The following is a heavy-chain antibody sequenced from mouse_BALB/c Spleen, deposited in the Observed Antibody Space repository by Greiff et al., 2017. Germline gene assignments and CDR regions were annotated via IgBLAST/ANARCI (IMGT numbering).Heavy chain of an antibody. CDR2: IDPSDSYT. Sequence: QVHVKQSGAELVKPGALVKLSCKASGYTFTSYWMHWVKQRPGQGLEWIGEIDPSDSYTNYNQKFKGKATLTVDKSSSTAYMQLSSLTSEDSAVYYCLTGSAMDYWGQGTSVTVSS. J-gene: IGHJ4*01. CDR3: LTGSAMDY. CDR1: GYTFTSYW. V-gene: IGHV1-69*02. D-gene: IGHD4-1*01.